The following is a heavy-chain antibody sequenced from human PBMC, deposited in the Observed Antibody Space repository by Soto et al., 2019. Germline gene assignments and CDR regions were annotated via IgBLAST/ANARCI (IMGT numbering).Heavy chain of an antibody. CDR3: ARHTSNIVVVTCYAFDI. Sequence: SETLSLTCTVSGGSLKSGGYYWSWIRQHPGRGLEWIGYIYYSGSTYYNPSLKSRVTISVDTSKNQFSLKLSSVTAADTAVYYCARHTSNIVVVTCYAFDIWGQGTMVTVSS. J-gene: IGHJ3*02. CDR2: IYYSGST. V-gene: IGHV4-31*02. D-gene: IGHD2-21*02. CDR1: GGSLKSGGYY.